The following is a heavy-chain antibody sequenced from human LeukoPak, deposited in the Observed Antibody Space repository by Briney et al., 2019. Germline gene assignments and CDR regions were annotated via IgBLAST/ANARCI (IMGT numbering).Heavy chain of an antibody. CDR1: GGSISSGGYS. J-gene: IGHJ4*02. V-gene: IGHV4-30-2*01. CDR3: ARAYGSGRRIVWDY. CDR2: IYHSGST. Sequence: SETLSLTCAVSGGSISSGGYSWSWIRRPPGKGLEWIGYIYHSGSTYYNPSLKSRVTISVDRSKNQFSLKLSSVTAADTAVYYCARAYGSGRRIVWDYWGQGTLVTVSS. D-gene: IGHD3-10*01.